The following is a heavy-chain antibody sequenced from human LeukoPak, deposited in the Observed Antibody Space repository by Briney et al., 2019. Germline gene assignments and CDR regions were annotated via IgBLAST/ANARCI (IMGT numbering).Heavy chain of an antibody. CDR3: ARDRWFGEGYYFDY. V-gene: IGHV3-9*01. CDR2: ISWNSGTI. J-gene: IGHJ4*02. Sequence: AGGSLRLSCAASGFTFEDFAMHWVRQAPGKGLEWVSGISWNSGTIDYADSVKGRFTISRDNSKNTLYLQMNSLRAEDTAVYYCARDRWFGEGYYFDYWGQGTLVTVSS. D-gene: IGHD3-10*01. CDR1: GFTFEDFA.